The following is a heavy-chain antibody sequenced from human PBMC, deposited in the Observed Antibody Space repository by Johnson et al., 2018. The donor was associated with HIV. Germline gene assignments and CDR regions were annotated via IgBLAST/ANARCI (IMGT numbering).Heavy chain of an antibody. CDR2: INWNGGNT. CDR3: AKATGGYWGDDFDI. D-gene: IGHD2-8*02. CDR1: GFTFDDYG. V-gene: IGHV3-20*04. J-gene: IGHJ3*02. Sequence: VQLVESGGGVVRPGGSLRVSCAASGFTFDDYGMSWVRQAPGKGLEWVSGINWNGGNTGYADSVKGRFIISRDNAKNTLYAQMDSLRAEDTAVYYCAKATGGYWGDDFDIWGQGTMVTVSS.